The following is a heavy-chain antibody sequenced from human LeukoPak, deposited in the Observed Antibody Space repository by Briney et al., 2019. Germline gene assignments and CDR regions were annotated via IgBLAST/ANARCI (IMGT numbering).Heavy chain of an antibody. CDR1: GFTFSSYA. J-gene: IGHJ4*02. CDR2: ISGSGGST. V-gene: IGHV3-23*01. D-gene: IGHD2-21*01. Sequence: GGSLRLSCAASGFTFSSYAMSWVRQAPGKGLEWVSAISGSGGSTYYADSVKGRFTISRDNSKNTLYLQMNSLRAEDMAVYYCAKDFRAAWIAGGFDYWGQGTLVTVSS. CDR3: AKDFRAAWIAGGFDY.